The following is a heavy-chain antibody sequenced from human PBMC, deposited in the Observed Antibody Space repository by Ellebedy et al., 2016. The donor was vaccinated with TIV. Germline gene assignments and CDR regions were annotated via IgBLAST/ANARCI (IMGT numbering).Heavy chain of an antibody. CDR1: GFTFSTYW. Sequence: PGGSLRLSCAASGFTFSTYWMTWVRQAPGKGLEWVANIKENGSQKYYVDSVKGRLTISRDNAKNSLYLQLNSLRAGDTAVYYCARAGYRASWLDFDYWGQGTLGTVSS. V-gene: IGHV3-7*03. CDR3: ARAGYRASWLDFDY. J-gene: IGHJ4*02. D-gene: IGHD6-13*01. CDR2: IKENGSQK.